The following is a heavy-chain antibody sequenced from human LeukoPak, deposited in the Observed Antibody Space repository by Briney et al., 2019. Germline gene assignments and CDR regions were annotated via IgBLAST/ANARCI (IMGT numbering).Heavy chain of an antibody. CDR2: INPSGGST. CDR3: ARPLYYYGSGSYYNRVWFDP. Sequence: ASVKVSCKASGYTFTSYYMHWVRQAPGQGLEWMGIINPSGGSTSYAQKLQGRVTMTTDTSTSTAYMELRSLRSGDTAVYYCARPLYYYGSGSYYNRVWFDPWGQGTLVTVSS. V-gene: IGHV1-46*01. D-gene: IGHD3-10*01. J-gene: IGHJ5*02. CDR1: GYTFTSYY.